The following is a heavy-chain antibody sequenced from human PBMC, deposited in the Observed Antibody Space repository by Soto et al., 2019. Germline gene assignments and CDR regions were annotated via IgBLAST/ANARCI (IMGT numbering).Heavy chain of an antibody. Sequence: PSETLSLTCAVYGGSFSGYYWSWIRQPPGKGLEWIGEINHSGSTNYNPSLKSRVTISVDTSKNQFSMKLSSVTAADTAVYYCAAASGGMDVWGQGTTVTVSS. CDR1: GGSFSGYY. CDR2: INHSGST. J-gene: IGHJ6*02. V-gene: IGHV4-34*01. CDR3: AAASGGMDV. D-gene: IGHD1-26*01.